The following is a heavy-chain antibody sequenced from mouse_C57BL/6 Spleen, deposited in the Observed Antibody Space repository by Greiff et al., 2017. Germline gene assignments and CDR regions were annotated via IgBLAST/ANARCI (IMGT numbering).Heavy chain of an antibody. CDR2: IYPSDSET. CDR1: GYTFTSYW. V-gene: IGHV1-61*01. J-gene: IGHJ3*01. CDR3: ARSEGTGTFAY. D-gene: IGHD4-1*01. Sequence: QVQLQQPGAELVRPGSSVKLSCKASGYTFTSYWMDWVKQRPGQGLEWIGNIYPSDSETHYNQKFKDKATLTVDKSSSTAYMQLSSLTSEDSAVYYCARSEGTGTFAYWGQGTLVTVSA.